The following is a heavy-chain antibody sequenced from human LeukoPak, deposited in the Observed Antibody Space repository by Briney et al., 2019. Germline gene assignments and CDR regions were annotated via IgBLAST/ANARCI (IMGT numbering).Heavy chain of an antibody. D-gene: IGHD2-15*01. CDR1: GGTFSSYA. CDR3: AREPLGYCSGGSCYSYLNFDY. Sequence: ASVKVSCKASGGTFSSYAISWVRQAPGQGLEWMGRIIPILGIANNAQKFQGRATITADKSTSTAYMELSSLRSEDTAVYYCAREPLGYCSGGSCYSYLNFDYWGQGTLVTVSS. J-gene: IGHJ4*02. V-gene: IGHV1-69*04. CDR2: IIPILGIA.